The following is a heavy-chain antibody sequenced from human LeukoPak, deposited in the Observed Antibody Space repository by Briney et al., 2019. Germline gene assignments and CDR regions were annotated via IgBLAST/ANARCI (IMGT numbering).Heavy chain of an antibody. CDR1: GDSISSGDYY. CDR3: VVVAATGYFQH. D-gene: IGHD2-15*01. J-gene: IGHJ1*01. Sequence: PSQTLSLTCTVSGDSISSGDYYWSWIRQPAGKGLEWIGRISSSGSTNYNPSLKSRVTISVDTSKNQFSLKLSSVTADCARHNLRVVVAATGYFQHWGQGTLVTVSS. V-gene: IGHV4-61*02. CDR2: ISSSGST.